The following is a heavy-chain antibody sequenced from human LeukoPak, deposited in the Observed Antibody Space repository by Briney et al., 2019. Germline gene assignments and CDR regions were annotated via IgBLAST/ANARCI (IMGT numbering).Heavy chain of an antibody. CDR1: GFSFTTYW. CDR3: ARISGTELSPPDAFDI. CDR2: INEDGSHK. J-gene: IGHJ3*02. V-gene: IGHV3-7*01. Sequence: GGSLRLSCAASGFSFTTYWMAWVRQAPGKGLEWVANINEDGSHKNYLDSVKGRFTISRDNTKNSVYLQMNSLRAEDTAVYYCARISGTELSPPDAFDIWGQGTMVTVSS. D-gene: IGHD3-10*01.